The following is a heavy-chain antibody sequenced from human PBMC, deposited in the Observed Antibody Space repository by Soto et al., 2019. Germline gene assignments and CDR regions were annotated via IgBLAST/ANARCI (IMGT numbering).Heavy chain of an antibody. V-gene: IGHV1-2*04. CDR2: INPNSGGS. CDR1: GYIFTGYY. Sequence: ASVKVSCKASGYIFTGYYMYWVRQAPGQGLEWMGWINPNSGGSNYAQKFQGWVTMTRDTSISTAYMELSRLRSDDTAVYYCARGSSGSCYLPYYYYYGMDVWGQGTTVTVSS. J-gene: IGHJ6*02. D-gene: IGHD1-26*01. CDR3: ARGSSGSCYLPYYYYYGMDV.